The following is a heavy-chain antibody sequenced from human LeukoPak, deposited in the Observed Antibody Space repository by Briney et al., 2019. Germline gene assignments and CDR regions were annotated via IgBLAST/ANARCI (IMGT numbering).Heavy chain of an antibody. Sequence: GRSLRLSCAASGFSFSIYGMHWVRQAPVNGLEWVAAIWYDGGHKNYGDSVKGRFTISRDNSKNTLYLQMNSLRAEDTAVYYCAKETYYGSGSYYHIPDTFDIWGQGTMVTVSS. D-gene: IGHD3-10*01. V-gene: IGHV3-33*06. CDR1: GFSFSIYG. CDR3: AKETYYGSGSYYHIPDTFDI. CDR2: IWYDGGHK. J-gene: IGHJ3*02.